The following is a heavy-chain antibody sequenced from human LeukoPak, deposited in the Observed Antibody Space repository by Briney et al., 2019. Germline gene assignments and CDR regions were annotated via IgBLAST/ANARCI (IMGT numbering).Heavy chain of an antibody. J-gene: IGHJ4*02. Sequence: ASVKVSCKASGYTFTSYGISWVRQAPGQGLEWMGWINPNTGDTRYGQKFQGRVTLTRDTSIRTTYMELSSLRSDDTAVYYCARDERFCNGDNHYPDLGYWGQGTLVTVSS. CDR2: INPNTGDT. CDR1: GYTFTSYG. CDR3: ARDERFCNGDNHYPDLGY. D-gene: IGHD2-15*01. V-gene: IGHV1-2*02.